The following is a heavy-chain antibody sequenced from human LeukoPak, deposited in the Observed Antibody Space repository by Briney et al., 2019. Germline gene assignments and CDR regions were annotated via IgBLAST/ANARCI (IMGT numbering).Heavy chain of an antibody. V-gene: IGHV3-7*03. D-gene: IGHD6-13*01. CDR1: GFTFSSYW. CDR3: AREDRIAVAGFDY. J-gene: IGHJ4*02. CDR2: INHNGNVN. Sequence: GGSLRLSCAASGFTFSSYWMNWARQAPGKGLEWVASINHNGNVNYYVDSVKGRFTISRDNSKNTLYLQMNSLRAEDTAVYYCAREDRIAVAGFDYWGQGTLVTVSS.